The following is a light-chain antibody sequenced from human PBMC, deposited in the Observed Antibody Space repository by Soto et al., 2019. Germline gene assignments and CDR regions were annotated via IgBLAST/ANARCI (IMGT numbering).Light chain of an antibody. CDR1: KSVLYSSNNKNY. CDR3: QDYYISPRT. Sequence: DIVMTQYPDSLAVSLGERATINCKSSKSVLYSSNNKNYLAWYEQKPGQPPKLLIYWASTRESGVPDRFSGSGSGTDFTLSISSLQADDVAVYYYQDYYISPRTVGQGTKVEIK. V-gene: IGKV4-1*01. CDR2: WAS. J-gene: IGKJ1*01.